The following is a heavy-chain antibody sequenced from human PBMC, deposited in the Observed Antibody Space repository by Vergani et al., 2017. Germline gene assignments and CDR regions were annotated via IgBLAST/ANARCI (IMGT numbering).Heavy chain of an antibody. V-gene: IGHV1-69*02. D-gene: IGHD5-12*01. J-gene: IGHJ4*02. Sequence: QVQLVQSGAEVKKPGSSVKVSCKASGGTFSSYTISWVRQAPGQGLEWMARIIPILGIANYAQKFQGRVTITADKSTSTAYMELSSLRSEDTAVYYCASLKATTSQNFDYWGQGTLVTVSS. CDR3: ASLKATTSQNFDY. CDR2: IIPILGIA. CDR1: GGTFSSYT.